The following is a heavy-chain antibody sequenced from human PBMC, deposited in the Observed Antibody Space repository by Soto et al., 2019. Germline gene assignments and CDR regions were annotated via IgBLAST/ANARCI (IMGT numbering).Heavy chain of an antibody. D-gene: IGHD3-22*01. J-gene: IGHJ6*02. CDR3: TTESQYYDSSYYGMDV. CDR2: IKSKTDGGTT. Sequence: GGSLRLSCAASGFTFSNAWMNWVRQAPGKGLEWVGRIKSKTDGGTTDYPAPVKGRFTISRDDSKNTLYLQMNSLKTEDTAVYYCTTESQYYDSSYYGMDVWGQGTTVTVSS. CDR1: GFTFSNAW. V-gene: IGHV3-15*07.